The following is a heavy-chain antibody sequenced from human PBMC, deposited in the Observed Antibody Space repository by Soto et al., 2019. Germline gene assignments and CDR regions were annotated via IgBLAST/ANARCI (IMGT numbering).Heavy chain of an antibody. V-gene: IGHV4-39*02. D-gene: IGHD5-12*01. CDR2: IFYTGTT. Sequence: SEKLSVTCSVSGGSISYSSYYWGWIRQPPGKGLEWVGGIFYTGTTYYSPSLKDRVTISVDTSKNSFSLNLTSVTAADTAVYFRARIVLVALVANDWAQVTLVP. J-gene: IGHJ4*02. CDR3: ARIVLVALVAND. CDR1: GGSISYSSYY.